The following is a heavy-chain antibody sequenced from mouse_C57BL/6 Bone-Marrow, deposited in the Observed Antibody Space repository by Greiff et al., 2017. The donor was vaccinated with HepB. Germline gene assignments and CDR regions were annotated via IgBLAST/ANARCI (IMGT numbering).Heavy chain of an antibody. CDR1: GYTFTTYW. V-gene: IGHV1-63*01. CDR2: IYPGGGYT. J-gene: IGHJ4*01. Sequence: QVQLQQSGAELVRPGTSVKMSCKASGYTFTTYWIGWAKQRHGNGLEWIGDIYPGGGYTNYNEKFKGKATLTADKSSSTAYMQFSRLTSEDSAIYDCAREGYAMDYWGQGTSVTVSS. CDR3: AREGYAMDY.